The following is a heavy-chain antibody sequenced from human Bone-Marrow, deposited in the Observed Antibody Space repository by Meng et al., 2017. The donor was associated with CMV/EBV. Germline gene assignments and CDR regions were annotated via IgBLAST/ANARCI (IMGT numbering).Heavy chain of an antibody. Sequence: ASVKVSCKASGFTFTSSAVQWVRQAPGQGLEWMGWINPNSGGTNYAQKFQGRVTMTRDTSISTAYMELSRLRSDDTAVYYCARGKRAGSCNWFDPWGQGTLVTVSS. CDR2: INPNSGGT. CDR3: ARGKRAGSCNWFDP. CDR1: GFTFTSSA. V-gene: IGHV1-2*02. J-gene: IGHJ5*02.